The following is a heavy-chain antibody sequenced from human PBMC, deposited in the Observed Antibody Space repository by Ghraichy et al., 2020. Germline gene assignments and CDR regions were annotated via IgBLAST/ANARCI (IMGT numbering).Heavy chain of an antibody. J-gene: IGHJ4*02. Sequence: GGSLRLSCAASGFIFSSYAMKWVRQAPGKGLEWVSTFSGTGSSTYYADSVKGRFTVSRDDSKNTLYLQMNSLRGEDTAIYYCAKARTSYWYAAIDYWGPGTLVTVSS. D-gene: IGHD1-26*01. CDR1: GFIFSSYA. CDR3: AKARTSYWYAAIDY. CDR2: FSGTGSST. V-gene: IGHV3-23*01.